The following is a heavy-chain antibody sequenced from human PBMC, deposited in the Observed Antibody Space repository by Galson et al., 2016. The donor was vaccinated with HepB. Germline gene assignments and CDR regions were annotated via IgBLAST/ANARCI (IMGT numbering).Heavy chain of an antibody. J-gene: IGHJ4*02. V-gene: IGHV4-61*05. CDR1: SVSRINHF. Sequence: SVSRINHFWAWIRQPPGKGLEWIGYIYNSGSTNYNASLRSRVTILVDKSKNQFSLKLNSVTAADTAVYYCARYSNYGDYGYFDYWGQGTLVTVSS. CDR3: ARYSNYGDYGYFDY. CDR2: IYNSGST. D-gene: IGHD4-17*01.